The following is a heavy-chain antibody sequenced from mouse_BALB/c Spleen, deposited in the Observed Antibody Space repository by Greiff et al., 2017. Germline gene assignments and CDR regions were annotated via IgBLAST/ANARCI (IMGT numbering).Heavy chain of an antibody. CDR3: ARASWDYYAMDY. J-gene: IGHJ4*01. CDR1: GFTFSSYA. CDR2: ISSGGST. D-gene: IGHD2-10*02. Sequence: EVKLMESGGGLVKPGGSLKLSCAASGFTFSSYAMSWVRQTPEKRLEWVASISSGGSTYYPDSVKGRFTISRDNARNILYLQMSSLRSEDTAMYYCARASWDYYAMDYWGQGTSVTVSS. V-gene: IGHV5-6-5*01.